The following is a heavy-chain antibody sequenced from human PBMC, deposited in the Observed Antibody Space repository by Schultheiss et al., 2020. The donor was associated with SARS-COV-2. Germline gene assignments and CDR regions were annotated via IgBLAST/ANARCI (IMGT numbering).Heavy chain of an antibody. Sequence: SETLSLTCTISGGSISTYYWSWIRQPPGKGLEWIGYVYYSGNTYYNPALQSRVTVSVDTSANQFSLRLYSVTAADAAVYFCARLNWNFPYYYYLDVWGKGTTVTVSS. CDR3: ARLNWNFPYYYYLDV. CDR1: GGSISTYY. J-gene: IGHJ6*03. V-gene: IGHV4-59*04. CDR2: VYYSGNT. D-gene: IGHD1-7*01.